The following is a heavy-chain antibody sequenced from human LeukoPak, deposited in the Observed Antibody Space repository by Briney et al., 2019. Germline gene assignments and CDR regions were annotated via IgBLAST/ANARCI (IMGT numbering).Heavy chain of an antibody. CDR3: VKDQNYYGWFDP. D-gene: IGHD3-10*01. Sequence: GGFLRLPCSASGFTFSTYAMHWVRQAPGKGLEYVSAISSNGGSTYYADSVKGRFTISRDNSKNTLYLQMSSLRAEDTAVYYCVKDQNYYGWFDPWGQGTLVTVSS. CDR1: GFTFSTYA. V-gene: IGHV3-64D*06. CDR2: ISSNGGST. J-gene: IGHJ5*02.